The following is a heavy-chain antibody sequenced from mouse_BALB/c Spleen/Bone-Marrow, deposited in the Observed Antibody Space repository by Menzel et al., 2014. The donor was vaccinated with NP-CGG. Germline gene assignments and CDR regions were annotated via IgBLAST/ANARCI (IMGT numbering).Heavy chain of an antibody. CDR3: TTLARTNFDY. Sequence: EVQLVESGTVLARPGAAVKMSCKASGYTFSNYWMHWVKQRPGQGLEWIGTIYPGNSDTTYNQKFKGKAKLTAVTSTSTAYMDPSSLTNEDSAVYYCTTLARTNFDYWGQGTTLTVSS. D-gene: IGHD3-1*01. CDR1: GYTFSNYW. V-gene: IGHV1-5*01. J-gene: IGHJ2*01. CDR2: IYPGNSDT.